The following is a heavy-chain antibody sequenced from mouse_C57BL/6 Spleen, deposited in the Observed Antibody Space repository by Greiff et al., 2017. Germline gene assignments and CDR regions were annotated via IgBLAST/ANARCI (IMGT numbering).Heavy chain of an antibody. D-gene: IGHD2-5*01. J-gene: IGHJ4*01. CDR3: ARGAYYSNYDYAMDY. V-gene: IGHV1-54*01. CDR1: GYAFTNYL. CDR2: INPGSGGT. Sequence: LQESGAELVRPGTSVKVSCKASGYAFTNYLIEWVKQRPGQGLEWIGVINPGSGGTNYNEKFKGKATLTADKSSSTAYMQLSSLTSEDSAVYFCARGAYYSNYDYAMDYWGQGTSVTVSS.